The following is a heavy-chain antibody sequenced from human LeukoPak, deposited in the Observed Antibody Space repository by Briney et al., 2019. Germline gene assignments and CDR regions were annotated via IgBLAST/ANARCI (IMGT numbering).Heavy chain of an antibody. J-gene: IGHJ3*02. CDR2: ISGSGGST. CDR1: GFTFSSYA. D-gene: IGHD3-9*01. CDR3: AKGYDILTGYYTAFDI. Sequence: GSLRLSCAASGFTFSSYAMSWVRQAPGEGLEWVSAISGSGGSTYYADSVKGRFTISRDNSKNTLYLQMNSLRAEDTAVYYCAKGYDILTGYYTAFDIWGQGTMVTVSS. V-gene: IGHV3-23*01.